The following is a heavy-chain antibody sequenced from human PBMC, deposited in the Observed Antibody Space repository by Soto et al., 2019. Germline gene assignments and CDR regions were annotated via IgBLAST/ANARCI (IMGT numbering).Heavy chain of an antibody. J-gene: IGHJ4*02. CDR3: ARLEGLATISYYFDF. CDR2: INHSGTT. CDR1: GGSFNSDCYY. V-gene: IGHV4-39*01. Sequence: PSETLSLTCTVSGGSFNSDCYYWSWIRQHPEKGLEWIGYINHSGTTNYNPSLRSRVSISVDTSKNQLSLKLSSVTAADSAVYFCARLEGLATISYYFDFWGPGALVTVSS. D-gene: IGHD3-9*01.